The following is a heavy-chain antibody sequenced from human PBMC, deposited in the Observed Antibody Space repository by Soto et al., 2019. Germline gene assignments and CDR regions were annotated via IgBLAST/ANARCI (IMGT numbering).Heavy chain of an antibody. V-gene: IGHV1-18*01. D-gene: IGHD2-8*01. CDR2: VSTYNTNT. CDR3: ATSVGIAPNGEDGMDV. Sequence: ASVKVSCKTSGYTFSDYGLAWLRQTPGQRPEWMGWVSTYNTNTNYAQKFQGRVTMTTDTSTTTTSMELRSLRSDDTAVYYCATSVGIAPNGEDGMDVWGQGTSVTVSS. J-gene: IGHJ6*02. CDR1: GYTFSDYG.